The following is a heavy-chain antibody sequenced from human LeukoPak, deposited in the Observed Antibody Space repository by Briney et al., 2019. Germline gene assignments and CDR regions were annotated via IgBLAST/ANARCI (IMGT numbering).Heavy chain of an antibody. D-gene: IGHD3-10*01. J-gene: IGHJ4*02. CDR1: GGSISIYY. V-gene: IGHV4-4*07. CDR3: ARGSSVHSGKFDY. CDR2: IYSSGST. Sequence: SETLSLTYTVSGGSISIYYWSWIRQPAGRELEWIGRIYSSGSTNYNPSLKSRVTMSVDTSKNQFSLKLSSVTAADTAVYYCARGSSVHSGKFDYWGQGTLVIVSS.